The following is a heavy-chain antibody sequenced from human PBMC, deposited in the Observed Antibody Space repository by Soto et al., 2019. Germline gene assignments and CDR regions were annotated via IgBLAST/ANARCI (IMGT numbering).Heavy chain of an antibody. CDR2: ISSSGNTI. V-gene: IGHV3-48*01. D-gene: IGHD2-2*01. Sequence: EVQLVGSGGDLVQPGGSLRLSCAASGFTFSSYSMNWVRQAPGKGLEWVSYISSSGNTIYYADSVKDRFTISRDNAKNSLYLQMNSLRAEDTAVYYCARAPSQYAAFDIWGQGTVVTVSS. J-gene: IGHJ3*02. CDR3: ARAPSQYAAFDI. CDR1: GFTFSSYS.